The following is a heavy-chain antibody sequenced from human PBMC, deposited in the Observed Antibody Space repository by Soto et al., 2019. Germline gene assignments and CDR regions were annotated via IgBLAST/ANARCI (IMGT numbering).Heavy chain of an antibody. CDR3: VEGWNDF. CDR2: IKSTKDGGAR. Sequence: VQVVESGGDLVESGGSLRLSCVTSGFMFSSAWMSWVRQAPGKGLEWVARIKSTKDGGARDYAAPVNGRFSISRDDSKSTVYLQMNSLRVEDTALYYCVEGWNDFWGQGTLVTVSS. J-gene: IGHJ4*02. D-gene: IGHD1-1*01. CDR1: GFMFSSAW. V-gene: IGHV3-15*01.